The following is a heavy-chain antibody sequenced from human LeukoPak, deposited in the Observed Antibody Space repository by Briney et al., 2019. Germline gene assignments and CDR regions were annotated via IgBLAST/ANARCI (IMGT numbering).Heavy chain of an antibody. D-gene: IGHD3-9*01. Sequence: GASVKVSCKASGGTFSSYAISWVRQAPGQGLEWMGRIFPILGIANYAQKFQGRVTITADKSTSTAYMELSSLRSEDTAVYYCARVSAYYDITSIDYWGQGTLVTVSS. CDR2: IFPILGIA. V-gene: IGHV1-69*04. J-gene: IGHJ4*02. CDR3: ARVSAYYDITSIDY. CDR1: GGTFSSYA.